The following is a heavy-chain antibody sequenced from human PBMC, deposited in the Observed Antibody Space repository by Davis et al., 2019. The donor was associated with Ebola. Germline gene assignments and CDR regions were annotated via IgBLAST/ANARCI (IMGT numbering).Heavy chain of an antibody. Sequence: MPSETLSLTCTVPGGSISSYYGSWIRQPPGKGLEWIGYIYYSGSTNYNPSLKSLVTISVDTSKNQFSLKLSSVTAADTAVYYCARQHYYDSSGYYLYWHFDLWGRGTLVTVSS. J-gene: IGHJ2*01. CDR2: IYYSGST. CDR3: ARQHYYDSSGYYLYWHFDL. D-gene: IGHD3-22*01. CDR1: GGSISSYY. V-gene: IGHV4-59*08.